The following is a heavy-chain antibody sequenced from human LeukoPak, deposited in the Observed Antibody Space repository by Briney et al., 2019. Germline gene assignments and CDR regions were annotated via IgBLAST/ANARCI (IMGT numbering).Heavy chain of an antibody. J-gene: IGHJ4*02. V-gene: IGHV3-9*01. CDR1: GFTFDDYA. CDR2: ISWNSGSI. Sequence: PGRSLRLSCAASGFTFDDYAMHWVRHAPGKGLQCVSGISWNSGSIGYADSVKGRFTISRDNAKNSLYLQMNSLRVEDTALYYCAKAASSIAGYNFFDYWGQGTLVTVSS. D-gene: IGHD5-24*01. CDR3: AKAASSIAGYNFFDY.